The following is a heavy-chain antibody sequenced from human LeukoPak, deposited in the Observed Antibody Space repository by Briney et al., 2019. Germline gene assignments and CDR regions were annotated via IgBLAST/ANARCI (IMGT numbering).Heavy chain of an antibody. D-gene: IGHD5-24*01. Sequence: PSETLSLTCTVSGGSISSYYCSWIRQPPGKGLEWIGYIYYSGSTNYNPSLKSRVTISVDTSKNQFSLKLSSVTAADTAVYYCAREGVATTHYFDYWGQGTLVTVSS. J-gene: IGHJ4*02. CDR3: AREGVATTHYFDY. CDR1: GGSISSYY. CDR2: IYYSGST. V-gene: IGHV4-59*01.